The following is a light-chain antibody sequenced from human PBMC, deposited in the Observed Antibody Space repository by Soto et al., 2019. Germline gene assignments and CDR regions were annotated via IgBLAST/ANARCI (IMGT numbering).Light chain of an antibody. CDR1: QSVSSY. CDR3: QPRSNWPLT. CDR2: DAS. J-gene: IGKJ1*01. V-gene: IGKV3-11*01. Sequence: EIVLTQSPATLSLSPGERATLSCRASQSVSSYLAWYQQKPGQAPRLLIYDASNRATGITARFSGSGSGTDFTLTISSLEPEDFAVYYCQPRSNWPLTVGQGTKVDIK.